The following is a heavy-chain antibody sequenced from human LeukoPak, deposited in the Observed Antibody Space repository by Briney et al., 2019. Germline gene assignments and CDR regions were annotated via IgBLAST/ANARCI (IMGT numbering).Heavy chain of an antibody. V-gene: IGHV3-53*01. CDR2: IYSGGST. CDR1: GLTVSSNY. Sequence: PGGSLRLSCAASGLTVSSNYMSWVRQAPGKGLEWVSIIYSGGSTYYADSVKGRFTISRDNSKNTLYLQMNSLRAEDTAVYYCVRVPLGSGYCDYWGQGTLVTVSS. J-gene: IGHJ4*02. D-gene: IGHD3-3*01. CDR3: VRVPLGSGYCDY.